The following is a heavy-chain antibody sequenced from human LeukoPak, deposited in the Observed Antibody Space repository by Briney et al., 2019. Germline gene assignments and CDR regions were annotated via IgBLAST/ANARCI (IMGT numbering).Heavy chain of an antibody. Sequence: GGSLRLSCAASGFTFSSYWMTWVRQAPGKGLEWVSAISGSGGSTYYADSVKGRFTISRDNSKNTLYLQMNSLRAEDTAVYYCASRPIGGKNTYDYWGQGTLVTVPS. D-gene: IGHD2-15*01. CDR2: ISGSGGST. CDR1: GFTFSSYW. V-gene: IGHV3-23*01. J-gene: IGHJ4*02. CDR3: ASRPIGGKNTYDY.